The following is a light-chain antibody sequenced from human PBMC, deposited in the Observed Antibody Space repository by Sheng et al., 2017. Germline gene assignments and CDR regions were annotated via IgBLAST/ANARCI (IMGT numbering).Light chain of an antibody. Sequence: EIVLTQSPGTLSLSPGERATLSCRASQSVSSDYIAWYQHKPGQAPRLLIYGASTRATGIPDRFSGRGSGTDFTLTISRLEPEDFAVYYCQQYGRSQASFGQGTKLEI. CDR3: QQYGRSQAS. CDR1: QSVSSDY. V-gene: IGKV3-20*01. J-gene: IGKJ2*01. CDR2: GAS.